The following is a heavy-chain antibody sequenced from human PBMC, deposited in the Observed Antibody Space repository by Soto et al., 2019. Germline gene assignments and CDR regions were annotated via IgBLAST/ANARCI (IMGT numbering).Heavy chain of an antibody. CDR3: AKVPVGATGRFDH. CDR2: ISGSGGST. CDR1: GFTFSNYA. Sequence: GGSLRLSCAGSGFTFSNYAMSWVRQAPGKGLAWVSAISGSGGSTYYADSVKGRFTISRDNSKNTLYLQMNSLRAEDTALYYCAKVPVGATGRFDHCGQGALGAGSS. J-gene: IGHJ4*02. D-gene: IGHD1-26*01. V-gene: IGHV3-23*01.